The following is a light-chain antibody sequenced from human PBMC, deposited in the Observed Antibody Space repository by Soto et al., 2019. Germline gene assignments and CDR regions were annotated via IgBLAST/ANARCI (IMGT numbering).Light chain of an antibody. CDR3: MQGTHWPWT. CDR2: KVS. V-gene: IGKV2-30*01. J-gene: IGKJ1*01. CDR1: QSPLYSDGNTY. Sequence: DVVMTQSPLSLPVTLGQPASISCRSSQSPLYSDGNTYLSWFQQRPGQSPRRLIYKVSNRDSGVPDRFSGSGSGPDFILKISRVEAEDVGVYYCMQGTHWPWTFGRGTKVEIK.